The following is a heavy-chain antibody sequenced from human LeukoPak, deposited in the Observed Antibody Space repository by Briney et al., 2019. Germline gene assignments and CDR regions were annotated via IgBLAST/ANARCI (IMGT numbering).Heavy chain of an antibody. CDR1: GFPLSTSGVG. J-gene: IGHJ4*02. Sequence: SGPTLVNPTQTLTLTCTFSGFPLSTSGVGVGWIRQPPGRALEWLALIYWNDDKRYSPSLKSRLTITKDTSKNQVVLTMTNMDPVDTATYYCAHRWAGVGATTDYFDYWGQGTLVTVSS. CDR3: AHRWAGVGATTDYFDY. V-gene: IGHV2-5*01. D-gene: IGHD1-26*01. CDR2: IYWNDDK.